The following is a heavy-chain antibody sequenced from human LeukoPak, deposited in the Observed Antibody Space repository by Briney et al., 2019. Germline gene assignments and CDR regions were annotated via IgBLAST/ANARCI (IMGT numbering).Heavy chain of an antibody. CDR1: GFSFSSYW. CDR2: VNNDGSST. J-gene: IGHJ5*02. CDR3: ASDWFDP. Sequence: GGSLRLSCGAPGFSFSSYWMHWVRQAPGKGRMGVSRVNNDGSSTTYADSVEGRFTISRDNARNTLYLQMNSLRAEDTAVYYCASDWFDPWGQGTLVTVSA. V-gene: IGHV3-74*01.